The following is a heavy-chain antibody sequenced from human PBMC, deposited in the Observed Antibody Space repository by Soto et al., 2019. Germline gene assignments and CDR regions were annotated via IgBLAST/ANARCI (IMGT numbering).Heavy chain of an antibody. CDR2: IYSGGST. CDR3: AKVQYDFWSVRDYYYYMDV. D-gene: IGHD3-3*01. J-gene: IGHJ6*03. CDR1: GFTVSSNY. V-gene: IGHV3-66*01. Sequence: GGSLRLSCAASGFTVSSNYMSWVRQAPGKGLEWVSVIYSGGSTYYADSVKGRFTISRDNSKNTLYLQMNSLRAEDTAVYYCAKVQYDFWSVRDYYYYMDVWGKGTTVTVSS.